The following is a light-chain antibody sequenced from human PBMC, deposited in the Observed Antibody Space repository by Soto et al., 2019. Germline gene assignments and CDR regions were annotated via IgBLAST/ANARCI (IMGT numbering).Light chain of an antibody. CDR3: SSYVDTFSVI. V-gene: IGLV2-8*01. CDR1: SGDVGHYNY. CDR2: EVT. J-gene: IGLJ2*01. Sequence: QSALTQPPSASGSLGQSVTISCTGTSGDVGHYNYVSWYQQQPGKAPQLMIYEVTKRPSGVPDRFSGSKSGNTASLTVSGLQAEDDADYFCSSYVDTFSVIFGGGTQLTVL.